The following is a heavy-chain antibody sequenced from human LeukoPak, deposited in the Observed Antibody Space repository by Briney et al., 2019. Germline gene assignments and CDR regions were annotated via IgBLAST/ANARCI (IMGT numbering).Heavy chain of an antibody. J-gene: IGHJ5*02. CDR3: APRGDIEHSYVYGKWFDP. Sequence: PSVTLSLTCAVYGGSFSAYYWTWIPQPPGKGLEWIAEINHSGSSNYNSSLRSRVTIAVDTSYKQFSLRLSSVTAADTAVYYCAPRGDIEHSYVYGKWFDPWGQGTRVTVSS. D-gene: IGHD5-18*01. CDR1: GGSFSAYY. CDR2: INHSGSS. V-gene: IGHV4-34*01.